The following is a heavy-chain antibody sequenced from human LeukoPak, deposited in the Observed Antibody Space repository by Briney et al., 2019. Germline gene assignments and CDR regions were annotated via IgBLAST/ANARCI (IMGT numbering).Heavy chain of an antibody. V-gene: IGHV3-21*01. Sequence: GGSLRLSCAASGFTFSDYRMNWVRQAPGKGLEWVSSMSSRSDYIYYAGSVKGRFTISRDNAKKSLYLQMNSLRAEDTAVYYCARDNDGFDYWGQGTLVIVSS. CDR2: MSSRSDYI. CDR3: ARDNDGFDY. D-gene: IGHD2-8*01. J-gene: IGHJ4*02. CDR1: GFTFSDYR.